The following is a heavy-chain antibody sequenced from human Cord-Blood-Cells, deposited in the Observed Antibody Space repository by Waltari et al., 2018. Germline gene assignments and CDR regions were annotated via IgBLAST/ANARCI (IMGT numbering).Heavy chain of an antibody. CDR1: GYTITELS. CDR2: FDPEDGET. Sequence: QVQLVQSGAEVKKPGASVKVSCKVSGYTITELSMHWVRQAPGKGLEWMGCFDPEDGETNYAQKCQGRVTMTEDTSTDTAYMELSSLRSEDTAVYYCATDWYYYGSGRHWGQGTLVTVSS. CDR3: ATDWYYYGSGRH. D-gene: IGHD3-10*01. V-gene: IGHV1-24*01. J-gene: IGHJ4*02.